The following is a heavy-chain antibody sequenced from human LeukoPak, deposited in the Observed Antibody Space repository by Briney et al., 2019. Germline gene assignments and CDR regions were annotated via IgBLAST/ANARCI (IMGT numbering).Heavy chain of an antibody. CDR3: ARHVPTHYDILTGSQGGWFDP. CDR2: IYYSGST. CDR1: GGSISSSSYY. J-gene: IGHJ5*02. V-gene: IGHV4-39*01. Sequence: PSETLSLTCTVSGGSISSSSYYWGWIRRHPGKGLEWFGNIYYSGSTYYNPSLKSRVTISADTSKNQFSLKLSSVTAADTAVYYCARHVPTHYDILTGSQGGWFDPWGQGTLVTVSS. D-gene: IGHD3-9*01.